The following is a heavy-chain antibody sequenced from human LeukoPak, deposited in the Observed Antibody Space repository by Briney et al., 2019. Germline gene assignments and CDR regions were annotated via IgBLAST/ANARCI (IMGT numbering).Heavy chain of an antibody. CDR1: GFTFSSYA. CDR2: ISSNGGST. V-gene: IGHV3-64*01. CDR3: ARAGGSGFYYYYGMDV. J-gene: IGHJ6*02. Sequence: PGGSLRLSCAASGFTFSSYAMHWARQAPGKGLEYVSAISSNGGSTYYANSVKGRFTISRDNSKNTLYLQMGSLRAEDMAVYYCARAGGSGFYYYYGMDVWGQGTTVTVSS. D-gene: IGHD3-10*01.